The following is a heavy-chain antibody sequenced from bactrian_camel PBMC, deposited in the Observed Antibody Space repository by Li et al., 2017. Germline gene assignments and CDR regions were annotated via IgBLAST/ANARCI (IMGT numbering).Heavy chain of an antibody. CDR3: VRGDWGAFGY. V-gene: IGHV3S25*01. D-gene: IGHD5*01. J-gene: IGHJ6*01. CDR2: LNEGGEDT. CDR1: GFTFSASW. Sequence: QLVESGGGLVQPGGSLRLSCVASGFTFSASWMHWVRQAPGKGLEWVSTLNEGGEDTSYADSVKGRFTISRDNTKNTVSLQMNSLQPEDTAVYYCVRGDWGAFGYWGQGTQVTVS.